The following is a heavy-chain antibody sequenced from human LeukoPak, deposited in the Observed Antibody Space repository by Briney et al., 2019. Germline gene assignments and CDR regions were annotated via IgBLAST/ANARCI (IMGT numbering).Heavy chain of an antibody. CDR3: ARDVQVATIYPLDY. CDR2: ISSSSSYI. CDR1: GFTFSSYS. J-gene: IGHJ4*02. D-gene: IGHD5-12*01. Sequence: GGSLRLSCAASGFTFSSYSMNWVRQAPGKGLEWVSFISSSSSYIYYADSVKGRFTISRDNAKNSLYLQMNSLRAEDTAVYYRARDVQVATIYPLDYWGQGTLVTVSS. V-gene: IGHV3-21*01.